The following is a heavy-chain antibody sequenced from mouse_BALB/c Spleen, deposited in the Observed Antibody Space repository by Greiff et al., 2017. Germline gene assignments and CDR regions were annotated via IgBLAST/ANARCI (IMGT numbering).Heavy chain of an antibody. D-gene: IGHD1-1*01. CDR2: ISNGGGST. CDR1: GFTFSSYT. J-gene: IGHJ3*01. V-gene: IGHV5-12-2*01. CDR3: ARGPGYYGSPAWFAY. Sequence: EVKLVESGGGLVQPGGSLKLSCAASGFTFSSYTMSWVRQTPEKRLEWVAYISNGGGSTYYPDSVKGRFTISRDNARNILYLQMSSLRSEDTAMYYCARGPGYYGSPAWFAYWGQGTLVTVSA.